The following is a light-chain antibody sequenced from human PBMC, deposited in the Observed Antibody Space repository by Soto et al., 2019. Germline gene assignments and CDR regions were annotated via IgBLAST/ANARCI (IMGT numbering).Light chain of an antibody. V-gene: IGKV1-8*01. CDR2: AAS. J-gene: IGKJ1*01. CDR1: QGISSY. Sequence: AIRMTQSPSSLSASTGDRVTITCRASQGISSYLAWYQQKPGKAPKLLICAASTLQSGVPSRFSGSGSGTDFTLTISCLQSEDFATYYCQQYYSYPPWTFGQGTKVDIK. CDR3: QQYYSYPPWT.